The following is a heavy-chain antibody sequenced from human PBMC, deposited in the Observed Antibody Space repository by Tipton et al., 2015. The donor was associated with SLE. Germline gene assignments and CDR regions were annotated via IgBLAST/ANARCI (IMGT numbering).Heavy chain of an antibody. CDR2: IYYSGST. Sequence: TLSLTCTVSGGSISSSSYYWGWIRQPPGKGLEWIGSIYYSGSTYYNPSLKSRVTISVDTSKNQFSLKLSSVTAADTAVYYCARHLDYSYMDVWGKGTTVTVSS. J-gene: IGHJ6*03. V-gene: IGHV4-39*01. CDR3: ARHLDYSYMDV. CDR1: GGSISSSSYY.